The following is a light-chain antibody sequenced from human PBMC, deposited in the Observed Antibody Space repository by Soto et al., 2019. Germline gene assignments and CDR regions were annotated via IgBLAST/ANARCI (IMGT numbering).Light chain of an antibody. J-gene: IGKJ1*01. V-gene: IGKV3-20*01. CDR2: GAS. CDR3: QQYGSSPTWT. CDR1: QSVSSSY. Sequence: EIVLTQSPGTLYLSPGERATLSCRASQSVSSSYLAWYQQKPGQAPRHLIYGASSRATGIPDTFSGSGSGTDFTLTISRLEPEDFEVYYFQQYGSSPTWTFGQGTKVEIK.